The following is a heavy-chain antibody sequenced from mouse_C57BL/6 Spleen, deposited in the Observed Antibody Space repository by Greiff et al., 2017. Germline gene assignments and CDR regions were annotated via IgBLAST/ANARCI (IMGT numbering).Heavy chain of an antibody. CDR1: GYAFSSYW. V-gene: IGHV1-80*01. Sequence: VQLVESGAELVKPGASVKISCKASGYAFSSYWMNWVKQRPGKGLEWIGQIYPGDGDTNYNGKFKGKATLTADKSSSTAYMQLSSLTSEDSAVYFCARRRLGDWYFDVWGTGTTVTVSS. D-gene: IGHD4-1*01. CDR3: ARRRLGDWYFDV. J-gene: IGHJ1*03. CDR2: IYPGDGDT.